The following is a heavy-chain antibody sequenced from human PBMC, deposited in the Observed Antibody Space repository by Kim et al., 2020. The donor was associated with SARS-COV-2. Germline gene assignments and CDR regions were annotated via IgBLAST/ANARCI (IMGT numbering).Heavy chain of an antibody. Sequence: GGSLRLSCAASGFTFSSYAMSWVRQAPGKGLEWVSAISGSGCSTYYADSVKGRFTISRDNSKNTLYLQMNSLRAEDTAVYYCAKCQWGDYYGSGSYCAFDYWGQGTLVTVSS. V-gene: IGHV3-23*01. CDR2: ISGSGCST. CDR1: GFTFSSYA. D-gene: IGHD3-10*01. CDR3: AKCQWGDYYGSGSYCAFDY. J-gene: IGHJ4*02.